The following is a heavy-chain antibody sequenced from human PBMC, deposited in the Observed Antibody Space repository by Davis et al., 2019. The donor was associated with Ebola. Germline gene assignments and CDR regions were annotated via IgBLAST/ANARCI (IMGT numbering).Heavy chain of an antibody. CDR1: GGSISSSSYY. Sequence: MPSETLSLTCTASGGSISSSSYYWGWIRQPPGKGLEWIGRIYYSGSTYYNPSLKSRVTISVDTSKHQFSLKLSSVTAADTAVYYCARRGYSSGWYALDVWGQGTTVTVSS. CDR2: IYYSGST. V-gene: IGHV4-39*01. CDR3: ARRGYSSGWYALDV. J-gene: IGHJ6*02. D-gene: IGHD6-19*01.